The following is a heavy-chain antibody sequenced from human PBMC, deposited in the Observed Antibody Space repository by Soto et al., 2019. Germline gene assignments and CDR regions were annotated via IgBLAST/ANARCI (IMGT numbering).Heavy chain of an antibody. V-gene: IGHV2-5*01. CDR3: AHFYYDFGMDY. D-gene: IGHD3-3*01. Sequence: QITLKESGPTLVKPTQTLTLTCTFSGFSLSTSGVGVGWIRQPPGKALECLALIYWNDDKRYSPSLKSRLTITKDTSKNQVVLTMTNMDPVDTATYCCAHFYYDFGMDYWGQGTLVTVSS. CDR2: IYWNDDK. J-gene: IGHJ4*02. CDR1: GFSLSTSGVG.